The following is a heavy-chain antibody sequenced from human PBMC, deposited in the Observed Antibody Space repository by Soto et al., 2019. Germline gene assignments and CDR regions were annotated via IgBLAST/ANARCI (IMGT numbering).Heavy chain of an antibody. V-gene: IGHV1-69*06. J-gene: IGHJ5*02. Sequence: QVQLVQSGAEVKKPGSSVKVSCKASGGTFSSYAISWVRQAPGQGLEWMGGIIPIFGTANYAQKFQGRVTITADKSTSTAYMGLSSLRSEDTAVYYCAREEKMVGAPFNWFDPWGQGTLVTVSS. D-gene: IGHD1-26*01. CDR1: GGTFSSYA. CDR3: AREEKMVGAPFNWFDP. CDR2: IIPIFGTA.